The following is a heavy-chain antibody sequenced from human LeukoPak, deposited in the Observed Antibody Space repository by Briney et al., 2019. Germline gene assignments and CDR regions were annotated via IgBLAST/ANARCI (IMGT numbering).Heavy chain of an antibody. V-gene: IGHV4-4*02. CDR3: ATYYDRSGYKWDY. D-gene: IGHD3-22*01. J-gene: IGHJ4*02. CDR2: IHHGGST. CDR1: GGSISNSNW. Sequence: PSETLSLTCAVSGGSISNSNWWSWVSQSPGKGLEWIGEIHHGGSTTYNPSLKSRVTISLDESKNQFSLKLNSVTAADTAMYYCATYYDRSGYKWDYWGQGTLVTVSS.